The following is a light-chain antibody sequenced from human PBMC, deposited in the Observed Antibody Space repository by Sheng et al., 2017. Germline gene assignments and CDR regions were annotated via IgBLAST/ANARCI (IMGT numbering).Light chain of an antibody. CDR3: QQSYSIPLT. V-gene: IGKV1-39*01. J-gene: IGKJ4*01. CDR1: QSINNN. CDR2: DAT. Sequence: IQMTQSPSSLSTSVGDGVTITCRASQSINNNLNWYQHKPGKAPKLLICDATSLQSGVPSRFSGSGSGTEFTLTIISLQPEDFATYYCQQSYSIPLTFGGGTKVEIK.